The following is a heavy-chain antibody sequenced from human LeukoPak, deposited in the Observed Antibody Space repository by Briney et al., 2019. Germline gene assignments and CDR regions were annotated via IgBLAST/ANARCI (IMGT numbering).Heavy chain of an antibody. J-gene: IGHJ4*02. V-gene: IGHV4-59*01. Sequence: SETLSLTCTVSGGSSSSYYWSWIRQPPGKGLEWIGYIYYSGSTNYNPSLKSRVTILVDTSKNQFFLRLSSVTAADTAVYYCARSGGDRVEMPTIIDYWGQGTLVTVSS. CDR2: IYYSGST. D-gene: IGHD5-24*01. CDR3: ARSGGDRVEMPTIIDY. CDR1: GGSSSSYY.